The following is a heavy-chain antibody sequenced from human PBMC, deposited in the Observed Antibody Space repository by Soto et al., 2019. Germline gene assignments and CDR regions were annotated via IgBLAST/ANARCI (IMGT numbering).Heavy chain of an antibody. Sequence: SETLSLNCPVSVASITLNIYFWAWIRQPPGKGLERIGSIYYSGTTYYNPSLKSRVTISVDRSKNQFSLKLSSVTAADTAVYYCARHFSVDYFDYWGQGALVTVS. CDR1: VASITLNIYF. CDR2: IYYSGTT. CDR3: ARHFSVDYFDY. J-gene: IGHJ4*02. V-gene: IGHV4-39*01.